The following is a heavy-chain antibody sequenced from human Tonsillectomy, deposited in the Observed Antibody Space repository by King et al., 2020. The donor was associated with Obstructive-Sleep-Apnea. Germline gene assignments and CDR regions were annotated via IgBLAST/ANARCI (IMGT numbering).Heavy chain of an antibody. CDR3: ARGSPYYFDY. CDR2: IYYSGST. CDR1: GGSISSDGYY. Sequence: QLQESGPGLVKPSQTLSLTCIVSGGSISSDGYYWSWIRQHPGKGLEWIAYIYYSGSTYYNPSLKSRVTISVDTSKNQLSLKLSSMTDADTAVYYCARGSPYYFDYWGQGTLVTVSS. D-gene: IGHD3-10*01. V-gene: IGHV4-31*03. J-gene: IGHJ4*02.